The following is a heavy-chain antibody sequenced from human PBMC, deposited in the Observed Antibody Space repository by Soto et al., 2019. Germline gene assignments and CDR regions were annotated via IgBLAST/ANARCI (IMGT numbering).Heavy chain of an antibody. Sequence: GESLKISFKGSGYSFGSYWISWVRQVPGKGLEWMGRFDHSDSYTNYNPSFQGHVNISADKSISTAYVQWSSLKASDTAMYFCARHPYIGGLDVWGQRNTVTVS. D-gene: IGHD2-15*01. V-gene: IGHV5-10-1*01. J-gene: IGHJ6*02. CDR1: GYSFGSYW. CDR3: ARHPYIGGLDV. CDR2: FDHSDSYT.